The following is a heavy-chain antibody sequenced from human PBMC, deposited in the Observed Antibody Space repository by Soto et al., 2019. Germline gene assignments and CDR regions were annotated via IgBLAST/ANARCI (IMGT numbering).Heavy chain of an antibody. Sequence: GASVKVSCTASGYTFTSYGSIWVRQAPGQGLEWMGWISAYNGNTNYAQKLQGRVTMTTDTSTSTAYMELRSLRSDDTAVYYRARAFRITIFGVVNPDYYYYMDVWGKGTTVTVSS. CDR3: ARAFRITIFGVVNPDYYYYMDV. D-gene: IGHD3-3*01. CDR2: ISAYNGNT. J-gene: IGHJ6*03. CDR1: GYTFTSYG. V-gene: IGHV1-18*01.